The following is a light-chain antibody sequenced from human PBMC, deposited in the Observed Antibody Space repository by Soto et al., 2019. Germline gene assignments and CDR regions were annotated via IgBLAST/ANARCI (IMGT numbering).Light chain of an antibody. CDR1: SSDVGSYNL. CDR3: CSYAGSSTREV. CDR2: EGS. J-gene: IGLJ2*01. Sequence: QSALTQPASVSGSPGQSITISCTGTSSDVGSYNLVSWYQQHPGKAPKLMIYEGSKRPSGVSNRFSGSKSGNTASLTISGLPAEDEADYYCCSYAGSSTREVFGGGTKLTVL. V-gene: IGLV2-23*01.